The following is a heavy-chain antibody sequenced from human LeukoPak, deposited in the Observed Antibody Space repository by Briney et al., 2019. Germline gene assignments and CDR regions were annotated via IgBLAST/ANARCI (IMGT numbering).Heavy chain of an antibody. CDR2: IDYSGST. D-gene: IGHD4-23*01. Sequence: SETLSLTCTVSGDSISTYYWSWIRQPPGKGLEWIGYIDYSGSTAYNPSLNGRVAVPLDASKNQFSLKLRSVTAADTAVYYCARLNGGNWGPGILVTVSS. CDR1: GDSISTYY. J-gene: IGHJ4*02. CDR3: ARLNGGN. V-gene: IGHV4-59*08.